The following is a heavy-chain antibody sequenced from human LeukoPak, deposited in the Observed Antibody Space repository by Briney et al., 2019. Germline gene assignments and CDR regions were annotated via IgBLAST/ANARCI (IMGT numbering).Heavy chain of an antibody. Sequence: GGSLRLSCAASGFSFPSHSFHWVRQSPGKGLEWVAYICTSSSTIYQAKSVKGRFSISRDNAKNSLFLQMDSLRVEDTAVYYCARDRGTFGVVDSWGQGTLVAVSS. D-gene: IGHD3-3*01. CDR3: ARDRGTFGVVDS. CDR2: ICTSSSTI. CDR1: GFSFPSHS. V-gene: IGHV3-48*04. J-gene: IGHJ4*02.